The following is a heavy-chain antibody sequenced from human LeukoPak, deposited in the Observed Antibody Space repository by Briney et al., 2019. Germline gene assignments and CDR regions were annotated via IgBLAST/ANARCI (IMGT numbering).Heavy chain of an antibody. CDR3: ARETYYYGSGSYYLDY. CDR2: IYYSGST. V-gene: IGHV4-31*03. D-gene: IGHD3-10*01. J-gene: IGHJ4*01. CDR1: GGSISSGGYY. Sequence: TLSLTCTVSGGSISSGGYYWSGIRQHPGKGLEWIGYIYYSGSTYYNPSLKSRVTISVDTSKNQFSLKLSSVTAADTAVYYCARETYYYGSGSYYLDYWGHGNLVPVS.